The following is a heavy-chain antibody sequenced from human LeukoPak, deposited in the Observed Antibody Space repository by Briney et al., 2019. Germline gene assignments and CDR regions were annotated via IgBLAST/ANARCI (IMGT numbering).Heavy chain of an antibody. CDR2: IYYSGST. CDR1: GGSISSGGYC. J-gene: IGHJ4*02. Sequence: SETLSLTCTVSGGSISSGGYCWSWIRQHPGKGLEWIGYIYYSGSTYYNPSLKSRVTISVDTSKNQFSLKLSSVTAEDTAVYYCARGHGDYTFDYWGQGTLVTVSS. D-gene: IGHD4-17*01. CDR3: ARGHGDYTFDY. V-gene: IGHV4-31*03.